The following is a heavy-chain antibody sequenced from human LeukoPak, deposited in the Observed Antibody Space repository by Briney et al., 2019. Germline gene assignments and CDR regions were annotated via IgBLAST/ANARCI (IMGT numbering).Heavy chain of an antibody. CDR3: ARKALEQQLVML. CDR2: IIPIFGTA. D-gene: IGHD6-13*01. V-gene: IGHV1-69*13. CDR1: GGTFSSYA. J-gene: IGHJ4*02. Sequence: ASVKVSCKASGGTFSSYAISWVRQAPGQGLEWMGGIIPIFGTANYAQKFQGRVTITADESTSTAYMELSSLRSEDTAVYYCARKALEQQLVMLWGQGTLVTVSS.